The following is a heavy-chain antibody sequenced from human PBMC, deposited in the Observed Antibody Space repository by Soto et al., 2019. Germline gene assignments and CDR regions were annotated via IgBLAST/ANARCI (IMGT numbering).Heavy chain of an antibody. Sequence: GASVKVSCKASGYTFTDYAVQWVRQAPGQRLEWMGWINAGNLNTKYSQKFQGRVTITTDTSATTAYMDLSSLRSEDTAVYYCAREHDFWSGYSFDLWGQGTLVTVSS. V-gene: IGHV1-3*01. J-gene: IGHJ4*02. D-gene: IGHD3-3*01. CDR3: AREHDFWSGYSFDL. CDR2: INAGNLNT. CDR1: GYTFTDYA.